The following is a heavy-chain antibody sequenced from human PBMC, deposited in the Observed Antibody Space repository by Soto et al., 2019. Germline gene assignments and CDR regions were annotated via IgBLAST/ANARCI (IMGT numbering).Heavy chain of an antibody. J-gene: IGHJ3*01. V-gene: IGHV3-30-3*01. Sequence: PGGSLRLSCAASGFPFSSYAMHWVRQAPGKGLEWVAVISYDGSNKYYADSVKGRFTISRDNSKNTLYLQMNSLRAEDTAVYYCAKEAAVWGQGTMVTVSS. D-gene: IGHD6-13*01. CDR1: GFPFSSYA. CDR3: AKEAAV. CDR2: ISYDGSNK.